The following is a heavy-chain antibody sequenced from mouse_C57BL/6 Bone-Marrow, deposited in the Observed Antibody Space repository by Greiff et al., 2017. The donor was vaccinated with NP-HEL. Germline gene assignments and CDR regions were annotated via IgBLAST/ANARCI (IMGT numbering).Heavy chain of an antibody. V-gene: IGHV5-9-1*02. J-gene: IGHJ1*03. D-gene: IGHD3-3*01. CDR1: GFTFSSYA. Sequence: DVMLVESGEGLVKPGGSLKLSCAASGFTFSSYAMSWVRQTPEKRLEWVAYISSGGDYIYYADTVKGRFTISRDNARNTLYLQMSSLKSEDTAMYYCTRDRALDLLGYFDVWGTGTTVTVSS. CDR2: ISSGGDYI. CDR3: TRDRALDLLGYFDV.